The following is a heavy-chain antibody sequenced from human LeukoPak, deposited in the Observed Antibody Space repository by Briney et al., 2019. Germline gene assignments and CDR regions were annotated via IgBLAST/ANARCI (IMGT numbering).Heavy chain of an antibody. CDR1: GYTFTKYA. Sequence: ASVKASCKAFGYTFTKYAMHWVRQAPGQRPEWMGWTNVGNGNTKYSQKFQGRVTITRDTSASTVYMELSSLRSEDTALYYCARDLFNYDFLTGPLDYWGQGTLVTVSS. J-gene: IGHJ4*02. CDR3: ARDLFNYDFLTGPLDY. CDR2: TNVGNGNT. V-gene: IGHV1-3*01. D-gene: IGHD3-9*01.